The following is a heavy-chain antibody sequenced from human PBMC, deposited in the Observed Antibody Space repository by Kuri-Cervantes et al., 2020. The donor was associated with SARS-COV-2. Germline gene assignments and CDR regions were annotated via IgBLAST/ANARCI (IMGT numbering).Heavy chain of an antibody. D-gene: IGHD6-13*01. J-gene: IGHJ4*02. CDR2: INPSGGST. CDR1: GYTFTSYY. Sequence: ASVKVSCKASGYTFTSYYMHWVRQAPGQGLEWMGIINPSGGSTSYAQKFQGRVTITADESTSTAYMELSSLRSEDTAVYYCARERRYRYSSSWYLPYYFDYWGQGTLVTVSS. V-gene: IGHV1-46*01. CDR3: ARERRYRYSSSWYLPYYFDY.